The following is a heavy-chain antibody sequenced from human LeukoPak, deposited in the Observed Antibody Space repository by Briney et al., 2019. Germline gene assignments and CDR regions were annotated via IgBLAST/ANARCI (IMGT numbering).Heavy chain of an antibody. CDR1: GYTFTGYY. D-gene: IGHD5-18*01. Sequence: ASVKVSCKASGYTFTGYYMHWVRQAPGQGLEWMGRINPNSGGTNYAQKFQGRVTMTRDTSISTAYMELSRLRSDDTAVYYCARDWKRGYSYGFLFDYWGQGTLVTVSS. CDR3: ARDWKRGYSYGFLFDY. V-gene: IGHV1-2*06. J-gene: IGHJ4*02. CDR2: INPNSGGT.